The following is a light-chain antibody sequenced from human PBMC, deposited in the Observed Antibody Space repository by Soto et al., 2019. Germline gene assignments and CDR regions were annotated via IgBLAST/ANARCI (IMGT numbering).Light chain of an antibody. CDR2: AAS. CDR3: QKYNSAPLT. CDR1: QGSSNY. Sequence: DIQMTQSPSSLSASVGDRVTITCRASQGSSNYLAWYQQKPGKVPKLLIYAASTLQSGVPSRFSGSGSATDFTLTISSLQPEDVATYDCQKYNSAPLTFGGGTKVEIK. V-gene: IGKV1-27*01. J-gene: IGKJ4*01.